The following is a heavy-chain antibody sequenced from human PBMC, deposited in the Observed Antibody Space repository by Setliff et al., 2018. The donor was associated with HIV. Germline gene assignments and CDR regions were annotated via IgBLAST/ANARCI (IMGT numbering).Heavy chain of an antibody. CDR1: GFSLSYYR. J-gene: IGHJ2*01. CDR2: IEQDGSEK. D-gene: IGHD3-3*01. CDR3: ARDLGPFRLQFLEWGLSSANWYFDL. Sequence: GESLKISCAASGFSLSYYRMNWVRQAPGKGLEWVANIEQDGSEKYYVDSVKGRFTISRDNAKNTLYLQMNSLRAEDTAVYHCARDLGPFRLQFLEWGLSSANWYFDLWGRGTLVTVSS. V-gene: IGHV3-7*01.